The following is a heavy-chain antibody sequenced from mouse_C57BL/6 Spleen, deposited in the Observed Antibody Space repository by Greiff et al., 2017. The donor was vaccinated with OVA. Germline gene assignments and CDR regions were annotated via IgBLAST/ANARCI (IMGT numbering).Heavy chain of an antibody. V-gene: IGHV1-59*01. CDR2: IDPSDSYT. CDR1: GYTFTSYW. Sequence: VQLQQPGAELVRPGTSVKLSCKASGYTFTSYWMHWVKQRPGQGLEWIGVIDPSDSYTNYNQKFKGKATLTVDTSSSTAYMQLSSLTSEDSAVYYCARVERDFDYWGQGTTLTVSS. J-gene: IGHJ2*01. CDR3: ARVERDFDY.